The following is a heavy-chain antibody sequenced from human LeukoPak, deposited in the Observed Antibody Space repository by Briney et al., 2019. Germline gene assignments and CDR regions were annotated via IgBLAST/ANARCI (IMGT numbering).Heavy chain of an antibody. J-gene: IGHJ4*02. V-gene: IGHV3-9*03. CDR2: ISWNSGSI. CDR1: GFTFDDYA. D-gene: IGHD6-13*01. Sequence: PGGSLRLSCAASGFTFDDYAMHWVRQAPGKGLEWVSGISWNSGSIGYADSVKGRFTISRDNAKNSLYLQMNSLRAEDMALYYCAKGLYSSSWYGNYFDYWGQGTLVTVSS. CDR3: AKGLYSSSWYGNYFDY.